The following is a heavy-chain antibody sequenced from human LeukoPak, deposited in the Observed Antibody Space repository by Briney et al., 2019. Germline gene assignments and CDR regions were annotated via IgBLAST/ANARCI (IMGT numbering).Heavy chain of an antibody. CDR3: ARRGDYGGNLDY. CDR1: GGSISSYY. V-gene: IGHV4-59*01. J-gene: IGHJ4*02. CDR2: IYYSGST. Sequence: SETLSLTCAVSGGSISSYYWSWIRQPPGKGLEGIGYIYYSGSTNYNPSLKSRVTIAVATSKIKFYMKLSSVTAADTAVYYCARRGDYGGNLDYWGQGTLVTVSS. D-gene: IGHD4-23*01.